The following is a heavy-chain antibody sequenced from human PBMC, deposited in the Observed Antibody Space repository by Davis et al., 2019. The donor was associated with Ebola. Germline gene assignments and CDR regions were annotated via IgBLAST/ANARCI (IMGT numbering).Heavy chain of an antibody. CDR2: ISGSGGST. CDR3: AKDFGGPVDS. Sequence: PGGSLRLSCEASGFTFSSLGMRWVRQAPGKGLEWVSTISGSGGSTFYEDSVKGRLTISRDTAKNTLFLQMNSLRAEDTAIYYCAKDFGGPVDSWGQGTLVIVSS. CDR1: GFTFSSLG. J-gene: IGHJ4*02. V-gene: IGHV3-23*01. D-gene: IGHD3-3*01.